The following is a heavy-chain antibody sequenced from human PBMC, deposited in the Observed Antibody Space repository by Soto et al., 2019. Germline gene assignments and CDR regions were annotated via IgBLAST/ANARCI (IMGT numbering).Heavy chain of an antibody. CDR3: ARGGGVGSGWPPIFESFQH. D-gene: IGHD6-19*01. CDR1: GYTFTSYY. CDR2: INPSGGST. Sequence: GASVKVSCKASGYTFTSYYMHWVRQAPGQGLEWMGIINPSGGSTSYAQKFQGRVTMTRDTSTSTVYMELSSLRSEDTAVYYCARGGGVGSGWPPIFESFQHWGQGTLVTVSS. J-gene: IGHJ1*01. V-gene: IGHV1-46*01.